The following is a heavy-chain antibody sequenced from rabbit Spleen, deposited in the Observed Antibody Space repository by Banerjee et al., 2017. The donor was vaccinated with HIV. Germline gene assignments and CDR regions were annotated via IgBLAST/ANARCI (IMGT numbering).Heavy chain of an antibody. CDR1: GIDFSSYW. CDR3: ARGSAAMTMVITGFYFTL. Sequence: EETGGGLVQPGGSLTLTCKASGIDFSSYWMCWVRQAPGKGLEWIGCIYTGSSDTTYYASWVNGRFSISRSTSLNTVTLQMTSLTDADTATYFCARGSAAMTMVITGFYFTLWGPGTLVTVS. CDR2: IYTGSSDTT. V-gene: IGHV1S47*01. D-gene: IGHD2-1*01. J-gene: IGHJ4*01.